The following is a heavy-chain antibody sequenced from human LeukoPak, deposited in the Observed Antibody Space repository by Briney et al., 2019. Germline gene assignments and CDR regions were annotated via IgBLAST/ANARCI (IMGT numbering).Heavy chain of an antibody. V-gene: IGHV3-48*01. D-gene: IGHD6-19*01. CDR1: GFTFSSYS. CDR2: ISSSSSTI. CDR3: ANIAVANYFDY. Sequence: GGSLRLSCAASGFTFSSYSMNWVRQAPGKGLEWVSYISSSSSTIYYADSVKGRFTISRDNAKNSLYLQMNSLRAEDTAVYYCANIAVANYFDYWGQGTLVTVSS. J-gene: IGHJ4*02.